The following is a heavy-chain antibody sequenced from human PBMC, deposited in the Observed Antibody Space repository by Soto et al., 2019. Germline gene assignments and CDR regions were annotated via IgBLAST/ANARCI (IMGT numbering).Heavy chain of an antibody. J-gene: IGHJ4*02. V-gene: IGHV4-30-2*01. CDR3: ARSSYCTNGVCYTGPNYDLWPLFDY. CDR2: IYHSGST. CDR1: GGSISSGGYS. D-gene: IGHD2-8*01. Sequence: KPSETLSLTCAVSGGSISSGGYSWSWIRQPPGKGLEWIGYIYHSGSTYYNPSLKSRVTISVDRSKNQFSLKLSSVTAADTAVYYCARSSYCTNGVCYTGPNYDLWPLFDYWGQGTLVTVSS.